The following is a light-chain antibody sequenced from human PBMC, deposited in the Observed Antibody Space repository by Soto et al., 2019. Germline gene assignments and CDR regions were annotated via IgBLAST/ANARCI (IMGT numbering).Light chain of an antibody. V-gene: IGKV3-20*01. Sequence: IVRTQSPAPLSFSPGERATLSCRASQSVSSYLAWYQQKPGQAPRLLIYDASSRATGIPDRFSGGGSGTDFTLTISRLEPEDFAVYYCQQDGSSPWTFGQGTKVDTK. CDR2: DAS. CDR3: QQDGSSPWT. J-gene: IGKJ1*01. CDR1: QSVSSY.